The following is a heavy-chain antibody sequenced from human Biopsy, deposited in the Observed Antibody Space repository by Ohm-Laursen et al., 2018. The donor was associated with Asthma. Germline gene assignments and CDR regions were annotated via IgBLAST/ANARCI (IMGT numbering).Heavy chain of an antibody. CDR2: INAGNGNT. D-gene: IGHD3-9*01. CDR3: ARTYYDFLTGQVKDVFGV. J-gene: IGHJ3*01. CDR1: GYTFIGCH. V-gene: IGHV1-3*01. Sequence: ASVKVSCKASGYTFIGCHIHWMRQAPGQGLGWMGWINAGNGNTKYSQKFQGRVTITRDTSASTAYMDLSSLRSEDTAVYYCARTYYDFLTGQVKDVFGVWGQGTMVTVSS.